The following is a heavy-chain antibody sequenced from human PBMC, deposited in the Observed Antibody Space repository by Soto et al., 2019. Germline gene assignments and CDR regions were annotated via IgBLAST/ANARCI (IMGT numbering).Heavy chain of an antibody. CDR2: IWYDGSNK. CDR1: GFTFSSYG. D-gene: IGHD3-10*01. J-gene: IGHJ6*02. CDR3: ARDRNTLLWFGEGNYYGMDV. V-gene: IGHV3-33*01. Sequence: PGGSLRLSCAASGFTFSSYGMHWVRQAPGKGLEWVAVIWYDGSNKYYADSVKGRFTISRDNSKNTLYLQMNSLRAEDTAVYYCARDRNTLLWFGEGNYYGMDVWGQGTTVTVSS.